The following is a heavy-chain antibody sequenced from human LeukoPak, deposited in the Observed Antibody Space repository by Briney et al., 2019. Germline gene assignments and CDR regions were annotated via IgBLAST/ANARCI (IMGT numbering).Heavy chain of an antibody. Sequence: AGTLRLSCAASGVTFSSYAMSWVRQAPGKGLEWVSAISGSGGSTYYADSVKGRLTIYRDNPKNTLYLQMTSLRAEDTAVYYCAKGLGLRHDAFDIWGQGTMVTVSS. CDR3: AKGLGLRHDAFDI. V-gene: IGHV3-23*01. J-gene: IGHJ3*02. CDR1: GVTFSSYA. CDR2: ISGSGGST. D-gene: IGHD5/OR15-5a*01.